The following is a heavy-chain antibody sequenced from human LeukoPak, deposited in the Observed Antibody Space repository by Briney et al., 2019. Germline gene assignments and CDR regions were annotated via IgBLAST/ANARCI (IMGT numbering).Heavy chain of an antibody. Sequence: PGGSLRLSCAASGFTVSSNYMSWVRQAPGKGLERVSVIYSGGSTYYADSVKGRFAISRDNSKNTLYLQMNSLRAEDTAVYYCARVGEGAAKDWGQGTLVTVSS. J-gene: IGHJ4*02. D-gene: IGHD1-26*01. V-gene: IGHV3-53*01. CDR1: GFTVSSNY. CDR3: ARVGEGAAKD. CDR2: IYSGGST.